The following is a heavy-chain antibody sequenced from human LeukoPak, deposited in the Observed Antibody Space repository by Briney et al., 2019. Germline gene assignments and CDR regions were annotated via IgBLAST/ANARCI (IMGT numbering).Heavy chain of an antibody. J-gene: IGHJ4*02. CDR1: GFTFSSYG. V-gene: IGHV3-30*02. CDR2: IRYDGSNK. D-gene: IGHD6-13*01. CDR3: AKDGGSSWAHFDY. Sequence: GGSLRLSCAASGFTFSSYGMHWVRQAPGKGLEWVAFIRYDGSNKYYADSVKGRFTISRDNSKNTLYLQMNSLRAEGTAVYYCAKDGGSSWAHFDYWGQGTLVTVSS.